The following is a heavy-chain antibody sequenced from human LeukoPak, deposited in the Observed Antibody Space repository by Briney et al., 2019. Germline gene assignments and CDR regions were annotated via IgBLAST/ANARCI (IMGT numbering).Heavy chain of an antibody. CDR2: ISAYNGNT. D-gene: IGHD5-18*01. V-gene: IGHV1-18*01. J-gene: IGHJ4*02. CDR1: GYTFTSYG. CDR3: ARSSRGQRDTAMVFRY. Sequence: ASVKVSCKASGYTFTSYGISWVRQAPGQGLEWMGWISAYNGNTNYAQKLQGRVTMTTDTSTSTAYMELRSLRSDDTAVYYCARSSRGQRDTAMVFRYWGQGTLVTVSS.